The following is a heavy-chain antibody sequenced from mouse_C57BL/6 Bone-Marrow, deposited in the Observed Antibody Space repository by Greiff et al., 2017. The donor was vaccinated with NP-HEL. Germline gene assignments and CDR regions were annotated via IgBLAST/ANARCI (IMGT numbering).Heavy chain of an antibody. CDR2: ISSGGDYI. D-gene: IGHD2-12*01. Sequence: EVKLVDSGEGLVKPGGSLKLSCAASGFTFSSYAMSWVRQTPEKRLEWVAYISSGGDYIYYADTVKGRFTISRDNARNTLYLQMSSLKSEDTAMYYCTRALYDLFAYWGQGTLVTVSA. CDR3: TRALYDLFAY. V-gene: IGHV5-9-1*02. CDR1: GFTFSSYA. J-gene: IGHJ3*01.